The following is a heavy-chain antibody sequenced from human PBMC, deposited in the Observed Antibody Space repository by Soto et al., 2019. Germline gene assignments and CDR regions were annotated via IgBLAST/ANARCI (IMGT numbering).Heavy chain of an antibody. CDR2: IYYSGST. D-gene: IGHD5-18*01. CDR1: GGSISSYY. Sequence: KQSPTLSLTCTVSGGSISSYYWSWIRQPPGKGLEWIGYIYYSGSTNYNPSLKSRVTISVDTSKNQFSLKLSSVTAADTAVYYCARGTGGYSYGLWEYGMDVWGQGTTVTVSS. J-gene: IGHJ6*02. CDR3: ARGTGGYSYGLWEYGMDV. V-gene: IGHV4-59*01.